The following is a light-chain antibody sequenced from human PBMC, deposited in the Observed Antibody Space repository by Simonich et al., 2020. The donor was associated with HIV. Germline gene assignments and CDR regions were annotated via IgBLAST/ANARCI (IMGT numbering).Light chain of an antibody. J-gene: IGKJ1*01. CDR2: WAS. CDR3: QQYYSTPPT. Sequence: DIVMTQSPDSLAVSLGERATINCKSSRSVLYSFNNKNYLAWYQKKPGQPPNLLIYWASTREYGVPDRFSASGSGTDFTLTISSLQAEDVAVYYCQQYYSTPPTFGQGTKVEIK. V-gene: IGKV4-1*01. CDR1: RSVLYSFNNKNY.